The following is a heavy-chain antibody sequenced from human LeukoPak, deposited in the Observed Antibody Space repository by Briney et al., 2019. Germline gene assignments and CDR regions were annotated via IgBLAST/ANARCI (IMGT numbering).Heavy chain of an antibody. V-gene: IGHV4-59*08. D-gene: IGHD3-22*01. J-gene: IGHJ4*02. CDR2: IYYSGSS. CDR3: ARHLSDHYDSSGYYFDA. Sequence: PSETLSLTCSVSGGSINNYYWRWIRQPPGRGLEWIGYIYYSGSSTSNPDFESRGTIIVSTSKNQFSLILSSVTGADTTVFYCARHLSDHYDSSGYYFDAWGQGTLVTVPS. CDR1: GGSINNYY.